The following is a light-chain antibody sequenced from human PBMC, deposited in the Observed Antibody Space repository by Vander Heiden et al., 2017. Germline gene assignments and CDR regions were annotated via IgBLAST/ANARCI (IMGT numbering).Light chain of an antibody. Sequence: AIQMTQSPSSLSASVGDRVTITRRASQGIRNDLGWYQQKPGKAPKLLIDAASSLQSGVPSRFSGSGSGTDFTITSSSLQPEDFATYYCLQDYNYPWTFGQGTKVEIK. J-gene: IGKJ1*01. V-gene: IGKV1-6*01. CDR2: AAS. CDR3: LQDYNYPWT. CDR1: QGIRND.